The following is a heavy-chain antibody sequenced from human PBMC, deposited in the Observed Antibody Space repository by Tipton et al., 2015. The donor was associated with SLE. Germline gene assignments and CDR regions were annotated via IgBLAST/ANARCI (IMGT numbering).Heavy chain of an antibody. Sequence: TLSLTCTVSGGAISSYYWSWIRQPPGKGLEWIGYIYFSGTTNYNPSLKRRVTISVDTSKNQFSLKLNSVTAADTAVYYCAIPTTQHCSGGGCYRHDAFDIWGQGTMVTVSS. V-gene: IGHV4-4*08. D-gene: IGHD2-15*01. CDR3: AIPTTQHCSGGGCYRHDAFDI. J-gene: IGHJ3*02. CDR2: IYFSGTT. CDR1: GGAISSYY.